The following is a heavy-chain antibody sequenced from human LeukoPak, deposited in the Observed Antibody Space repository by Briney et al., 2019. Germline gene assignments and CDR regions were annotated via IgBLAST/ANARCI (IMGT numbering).Heavy chain of an antibody. CDR3: ARERAGGLRYFDWLPEGDFDY. CDR2: IYTSGST. CDR1: GGSISSGSYY. J-gene: IGHJ4*02. D-gene: IGHD3-9*01. Sequence: TLSLTCTVSGGSISSGSYYWSWIRQPAGKGLEWIGRIYTSGSTNYNPSLKSRVTISVDTSKNQFSLKLSSVTAADTAVYYCARERAGGLRYFDWLPEGDFDYWGQGTLVTVSS. V-gene: IGHV4-61*02.